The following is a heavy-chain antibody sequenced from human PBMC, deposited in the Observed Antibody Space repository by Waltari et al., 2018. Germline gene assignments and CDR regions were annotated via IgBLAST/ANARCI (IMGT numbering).Heavy chain of an antibody. Sequence: EVQLVESGGGLVQPGGSLRLSCAPSGFSFSISAMHWVRQAPGKGLEYVSAISSNGVSTYYANSMKGRLSISRDNSKNTLYLQMGSLRAEDMAVYYCARSPDQPDSLDYYMDVWGKGTTVTVSS. CDR1: GFSFSISA. V-gene: IGHV3-64*01. D-gene: IGHD2-21*01. CDR3: ARSPDQPDSLDYYMDV. J-gene: IGHJ6*03. CDR2: ISSNGVST.